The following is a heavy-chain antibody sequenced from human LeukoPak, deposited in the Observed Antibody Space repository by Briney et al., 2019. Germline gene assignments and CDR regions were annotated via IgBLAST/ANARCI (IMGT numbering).Heavy chain of an antibody. CDR1: GFTFTSYG. J-gene: IGHJ4*02. V-gene: IGHV3-30*02. CDR2: IRYDGSNK. Sequence: GGSLSLSCAASGFTFTSYGMHWVRQAPGKGLEWVSFIRYDGSNKYYADSVKGRFTISRDNSKNTLYLQMNSLRAEDTAVYYCAKDPRNYYDSSDYYRYFDYWGQGTLVTVSS. CDR3: AKDPRNYYDSSDYYRYFDY. D-gene: IGHD3-22*01.